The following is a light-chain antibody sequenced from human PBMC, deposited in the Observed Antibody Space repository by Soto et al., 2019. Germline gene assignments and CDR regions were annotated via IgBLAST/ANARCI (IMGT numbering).Light chain of an antibody. Sequence: VLTHSPATLSLTPRERATLSCRASQSVSSYLAWYQQKPGQAPRLLIYDASNRATGIPARFSGSGSGTELTLTISILQSEDFARYYCQVYNIWLRTSCQGT. CDR2: DAS. V-gene: IGKV3D-15*03. J-gene: IGKJ1*01. CDR3: QVYNIWLRT. CDR1: QSVSSY.